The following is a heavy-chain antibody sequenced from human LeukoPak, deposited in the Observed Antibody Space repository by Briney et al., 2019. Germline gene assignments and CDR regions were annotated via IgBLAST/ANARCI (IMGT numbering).Heavy chain of an antibody. V-gene: IGHV3-21*01. CDR2: ISSSSSYI. D-gene: IGHD3-22*01. Sequence: GGSLRLSCAASGFTFSSYSMNWVRQAPGKGLEWVSSISSSSSYIYYADSVKGRFTISRDNAKNSLYLQMNSLRAEDTAVYYCARAENYYDSSGYYSGYWGQGTLVTVSS. J-gene: IGHJ4*02. CDR3: ARAENYYDSSGYYSGY. CDR1: GFTFSSYS.